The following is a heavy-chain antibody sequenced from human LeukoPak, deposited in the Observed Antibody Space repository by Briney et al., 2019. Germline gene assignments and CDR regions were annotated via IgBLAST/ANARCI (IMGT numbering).Heavy chain of an antibody. V-gene: IGHV3-7*01. CDR1: GFTFSSYE. Sequence: PGGSLRLSCAASGFTFSSYEMNWVRQAPGKGLEWVANINKDGSGKYYLESVKGRFTISRDNAKNSVFLQMSSLTSEDTAVYFCARVDDDLDAFDLWGQGTLVTVSS. J-gene: IGHJ3*01. CDR2: INKDGSGK. D-gene: IGHD3-3*01. CDR3: ARVDDDLDAFDL.